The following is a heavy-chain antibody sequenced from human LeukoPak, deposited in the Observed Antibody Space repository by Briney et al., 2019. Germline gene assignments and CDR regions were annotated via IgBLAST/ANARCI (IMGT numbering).Heavy chain of an antibody. CDR3: ARAPTCTNGVCYLAFDI. V-gene: IGHV1-2*02. D-gene: IGHD2-8*01. Sequence: GASVKVSCKASGDTFTGYYMHWVRQAPGQGLELMGWINPNSGGTNYAQKFQGRVTMTRDTSISTAYMELSRLRSDDTAVYYCARAPTCTNGVCYLAFDIWGQGTMVTVSS. CDR1: GDTFTGYY. J-gene: IGHJ3*02. CDR2: INPNSGGT.